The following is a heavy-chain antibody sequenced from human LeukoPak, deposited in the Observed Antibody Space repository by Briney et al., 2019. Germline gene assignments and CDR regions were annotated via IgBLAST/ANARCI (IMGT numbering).Heavy chain of an antibody. CDR2: IGHDGFNK. CDR1: GFTFSAFG. D-gene: IGHD6-6*01. V-gene: IGHV3-30*02. Sequence: GGSLRLSCVVSGFTFSAFGMHWVRQAPGKGLEWVTSIGHDGFNKFHADSVKGRFTIPRDNSKNTLYLQMNSLRPEDTAVYYCARAHLSSSSTDYMDVWGKGTTVAVSS. J-gene: IGHJ6*03. CDR3: ARAHLSSSSTDYMDV.